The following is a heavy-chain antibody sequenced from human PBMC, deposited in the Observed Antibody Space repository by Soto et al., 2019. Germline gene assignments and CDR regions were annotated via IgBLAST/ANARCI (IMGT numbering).Heavy chain of an antibody. CDR2: ISYDGSNK. Sequence: GGSLRLSCAASGFTFSSSGIHWVRQAPCKGLEWVGVISYDGSNKFYADSVKGRFTISRDNFRNTLYLQMNSLRAEDTAVYYCAQEVNSWKYFDYCGQGTLVTLCS. D-gene: IGHD1-20*01. V-gene: IGHV3-30*18. CDR1: GFTFSSSG. CDR3: AQEVNSWKYFDY. J-gene: IGHJ4*02.